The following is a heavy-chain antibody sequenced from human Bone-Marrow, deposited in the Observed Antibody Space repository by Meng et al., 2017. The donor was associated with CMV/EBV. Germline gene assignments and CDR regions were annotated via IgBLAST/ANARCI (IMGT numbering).Heavy chain of an antibody. CDR3: VGLPKSGLWHFDL. D-gene: IGHD3/OR15-3a*01. Sequence: GGSLRLSCAASGFTFSSYAMSWIRQAPGKGMEWISYISDNGYSIYYVESVKGRFTISRDNAKNSLVLKMNSLRAEDTAVDYCVGLPKSGLWHFDLWGRGTLVTGSS. J-gene: IGHJ2*01. V-gene: IGHV3-11*04. CDR1: GFTFSSYA. CDR2: ISDNGYSI.